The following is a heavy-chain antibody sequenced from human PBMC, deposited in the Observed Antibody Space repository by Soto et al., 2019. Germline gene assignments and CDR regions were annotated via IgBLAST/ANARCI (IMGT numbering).Heavy chain of an antibody. CDR3: ARATPTYYYDSSGYYYDAFDI. CDR2: ISAYNGNT. V-gene: IGHV1-18*01. J-gene: IGHJ3*02. D-gene: IGHD3-22*01. CDR1: GYTFTSYG. Sequence: QVQLVQSGAEVKKPGASVKVSCKASGYTFTSYGISWVRQAPGQGLEWMGWISAYNGNTNYAQKLQGSVNMTTDPSTSTAYKELRSLRSDDTAVYYCARATPTYYYDSSGYYYDAFDIWGQGTMVTVSS.